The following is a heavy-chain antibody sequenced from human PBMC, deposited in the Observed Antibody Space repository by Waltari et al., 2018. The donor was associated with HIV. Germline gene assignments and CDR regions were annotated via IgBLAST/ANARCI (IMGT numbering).Heavy chain of an antibody. CDR1: GGSMSSRSNDY. Sequence: QLQLQESGPGLVKPSETLSLTCTVSGGSMSSRSNDYWGWIRQPPGKGLEWIGSISYSENPNYNPALKGRVTLSRDTSEKQFSLRLNSVTATDTAVYYCTRIKGTIYSSYFGMDVWGQGTTVIVSS. CDR3: TRIKGTIYSSYFGMDV. V-gene: IGHV4-39*01. D-gene: IGHD3-10*01. CDR2: ISYSENP. J-gene: IGHJ6*02.